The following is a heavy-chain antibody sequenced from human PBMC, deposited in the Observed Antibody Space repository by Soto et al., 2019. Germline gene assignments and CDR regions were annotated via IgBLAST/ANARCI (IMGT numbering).Heavy chain of an antibody. CDR2: IDPSDSYT. CDR3: AKVAGTRLALYGMDV. V-gene: IGHV5-10-1*01. J-gene: IGHJ6*02. D-gene: IGHD6-19*01. CDR1: GYSFTSYW. Sequence: GESLKISCKGSGYSFTSYWISWVRQMPGKGLEWMGRIDPSDSYTNYSPSFQGHVTISADNAKNSLYLQMNSLRAEDTAVYYCAKVAGTRLALYGMDVWGQGTTVTVSS.